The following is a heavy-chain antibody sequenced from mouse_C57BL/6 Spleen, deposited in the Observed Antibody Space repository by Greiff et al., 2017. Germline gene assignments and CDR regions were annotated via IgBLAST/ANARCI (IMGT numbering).Heavy chain of an antibody. Sequence: EVKVVESGGGLVKPGGSLKLSCAASGFTFSSYTMSWVRQTPEKRLEWVATISGGGGNTYYPDSVKGRFTISRDNAKNNLYLQMSSLRSEDTALYYCARRSNYGASYAMDYWGQGTSVTVSS. CDR2: ISGGGGNT. J-gene: IGHJ4*01. CDR1: GFTFSSYT. V-gene: IGHV5-9*01. CDR3: ARRSNYGASYAMDY. D-gene: IGHD2-5*01.